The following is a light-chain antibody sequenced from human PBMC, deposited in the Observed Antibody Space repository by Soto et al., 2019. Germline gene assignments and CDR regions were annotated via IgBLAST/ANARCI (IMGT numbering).Light chain of an antibody. CDR1: QSVLYSSNNKNY. Sequence: DIVMTQSPDSLAVSLGERATIKCKSSQSVLYSSNNKNYLAWYQQRPGQPPKLLIYWASTRESGVPDRFSGSGSGTDFTLTITSLQAEDVAVYYCQQYESTPPTFGPGTKLEIK. CDR3: QQYESTPPT. V-gene: IGKV4-1*01. J-gene: IGKJ2*01. CDR2: WAS.